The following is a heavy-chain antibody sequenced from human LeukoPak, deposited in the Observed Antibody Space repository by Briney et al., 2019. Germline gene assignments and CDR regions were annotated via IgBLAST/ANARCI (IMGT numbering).Heavy chain of an antibody. J-gene: IGHJ3*02. CDR3: ARAVSTLLWFGGWGDFDI. CDR2: INWNGGST. Sequence: GGSLRLSCAASGFTFDDYGMSWVRQAPGKGLEWVSGINWNGGSTGYADSVKGRFTISRDNAKNSPYLQMNSLRAEDTALYYCARAVSTLLWFGGWGDFDIWGQGTMVSVSS. D-gene: IGHD3-10*01. CDR1: GFTFDDYG. V-gene: IGHV3-20*04.